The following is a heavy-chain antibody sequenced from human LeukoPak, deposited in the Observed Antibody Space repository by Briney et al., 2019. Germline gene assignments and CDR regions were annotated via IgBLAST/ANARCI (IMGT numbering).Heavy chain of an antibody. CDR2: INAGNGNT. V-gene: IGHV1-3*01. D-gene: IGHD2-2*01. J-gene: IGHJ5*02. CDR3: ASTTVVPATPFAWFDP. Sequence: ASVKVSCKASGYTFTSYAMHWVRQAPGQRLEWMGWINAGNGNTKYSQKFQGRVTMTTDTSTSTAYMELRSLRSDDTAVYYCASTTVVPATPFAWFDPWGQGTLVTVSS. CDR1: GYTFTSYA.